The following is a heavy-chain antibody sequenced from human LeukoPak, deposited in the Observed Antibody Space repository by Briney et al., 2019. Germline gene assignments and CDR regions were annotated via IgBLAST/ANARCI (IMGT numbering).Heavy chain of an antibody. CDR1: GGSISSSNW. D-gene: IGHD3-22*01. Sequence: PSGTLSLTCAVSGGSISSSNWWSWVRQPPGKGLEWIGEIYHSGSTNYNPSLKSRVTMSVDKSKNQFSLKLSSVTAADTAVYYCARLQRITMNAFDIWGQGTMVTVSS. V-gene: IGHV4-4*02. CDR3: ARLQRITMNAFDI. J-gene: IGHJ3*02. CDR2: IYHSGST.